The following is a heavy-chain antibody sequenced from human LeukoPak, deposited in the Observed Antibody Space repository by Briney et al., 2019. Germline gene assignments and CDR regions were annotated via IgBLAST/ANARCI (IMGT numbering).Heavy chain of an antibody. Sequence: GGSLRLSCAASGFTFSSYEMNWVRQAPGKGLEWVSFISSSGSTIYYADSVKGRFTISRDNAKNSLYLQMNSLRAEDTAIYYCARAGRYFDYWGKGTLVTVSS. V-gene: IGHV3-48*03. J-gene: IGHJ4*02. CDR3: ARAGRYFDY. CDR1: GFTFSSYE. CDR2: ISSSGSTI.